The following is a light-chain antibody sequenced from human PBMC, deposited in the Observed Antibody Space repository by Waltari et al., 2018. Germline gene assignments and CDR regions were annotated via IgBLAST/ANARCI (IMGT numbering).Light chain of an antibody. CDR2: VAS. V-gene: IGKV3-20*01. CDR1: QSVSRNY. CDR3: QQHGSSPYT. Sequence: EVVLTQSPGTLSLSPGERAALSCRASQSVSRNYLAWYQQKPGQAPRLLISVASSRATGIPDRFGGSGSGTDFTLTISRLEPEDFAGYYCQQHGSSPYTFGQGTKLEIK. J-gene: IGKJ2*01.